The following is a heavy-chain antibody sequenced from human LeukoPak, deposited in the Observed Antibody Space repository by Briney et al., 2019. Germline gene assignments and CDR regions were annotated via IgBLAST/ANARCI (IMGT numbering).Heavy chain of an antibody. Sequence: PSETLSLTCTVSGGSISSYYWSWIRQPPGKGLEWIGYIYYSGSTNYNPSLKSRVTISVDTSKNQFSLKLSSVTAADTAVYYCARGRDGYNYGFDYWGQGTLVTVSS. D-gene: IGHD5-24*01. J-gene: IGHJ4*02. CDR1: GGSISSYY. V-gene: IGHV4-59*08. CDR2: IYYSGST. CDR3: ARGRDGYNYGFDY.